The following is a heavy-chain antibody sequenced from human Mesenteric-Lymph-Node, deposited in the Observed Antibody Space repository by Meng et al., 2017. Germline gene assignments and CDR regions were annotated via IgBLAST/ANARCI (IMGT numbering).Heavy chain of an antibody. J-gene: IGHJ4*02. CDR2: IKEDGSDK. V-gene: IGHV3-7*03. CDR3: ARDYDSSGYYFDY. Sequence: GESLKISCAASGFSFSNYWMSWVRQAPGKGLEWVANIKEDGSDKYYVDSVKGRFTVSRDSAKDSLYLQMNSLRAEDTAVYYCARDYDSSGYYFDYWGQGTLVTVSS. CDR1: GFSFSNYW. D-gene: IGHD3-22*01.